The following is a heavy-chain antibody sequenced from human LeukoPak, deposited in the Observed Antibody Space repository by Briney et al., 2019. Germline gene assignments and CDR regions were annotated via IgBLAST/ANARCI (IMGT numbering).Heavy chain of an antibody. Sequence: PGRSLRLSCAASGFTFSSYAMHWVRQAPGKGLEWVAVISYDGSNKYYADSVKGRFTISRDNSKNTLYLQMNSLRAEDTAVYYCARDQGATGARVRGVHNWFDPWGQGTLVTVSS. V-gene: IGHV3-30*04. D-gene: IGHD3-10*01. J-gene: IGHJ5*02. CDR1: GFTFSSYA. CDR3: ARDQGATGARVRGVHNWFDP. CDR2: ISYDGSNK.